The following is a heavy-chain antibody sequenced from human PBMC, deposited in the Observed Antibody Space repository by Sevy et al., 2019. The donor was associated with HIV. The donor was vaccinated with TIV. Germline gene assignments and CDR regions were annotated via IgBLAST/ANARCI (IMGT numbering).Heavy chain of an antibody. D-gene: IGHD3-10*01. CDR1: EFTFRDYT. CDR2: ISSGSSYI. CDR3: ARDRDYYGSGTYDH. Sequence: GGSLRLSCAASEFTFRDYTMNWVRQTPGKGLEWVSYISSGSSYIRYADSEKGRFTISRDNAENSLYLQMNSLRAEDTGVYYCARDRDYYGSGTYDHWGQGTLVTVSS. V-gene: IGHV3-21*06. J-gene: IGHJ4*02.